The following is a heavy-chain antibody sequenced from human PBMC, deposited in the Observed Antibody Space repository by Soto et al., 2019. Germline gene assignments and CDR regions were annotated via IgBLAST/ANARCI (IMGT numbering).Heavy chain of an antibody. CDR2: IYYSGNT. CDR3: ARLLPSGGAFDI. Sequence: LSLTCTVSGGSISSGDYYWSWIRQPPGKGLEWVGYIYYSGNTYYNPSLKSRITISVDTSTNHFFLKVNSVTAADTAVYYCARLLPSGGAFDIWGQGT. V-gene: IGHV4-30-4*01. J-gene: IGHJ3*02. D-gene: IGHD3-16*01. CDR1: GGSISSGDYY.